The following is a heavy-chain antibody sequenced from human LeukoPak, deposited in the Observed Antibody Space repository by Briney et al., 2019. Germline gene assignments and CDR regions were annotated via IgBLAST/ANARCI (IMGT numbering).Heavy chain of an antibody. D-gene: IGHD3-22*01. J-gene: IGHJ4*02. CDR1: GLTFSSYT. CDR3: ARTYHSSGYYYGY. V-gene: IGHV3-21*01. Sequence: KTGGSLRLSCAASGLTFSSYTMNWIRQAPGKGLEWVSSISSGSSYIYYADSVKGRFTISRDNAKNSLYLQVNSLRAEDTAVYYCARTYHSSGYYYGYWGQGTLVTASS. CDR2: ISSGSSYI.